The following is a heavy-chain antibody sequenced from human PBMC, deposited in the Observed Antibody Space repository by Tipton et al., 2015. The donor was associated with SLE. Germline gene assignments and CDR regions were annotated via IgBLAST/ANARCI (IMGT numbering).Heavy chain of an antibody. J-gene: IGHJ6*02. Sequence: TLSLTCTVSGGSIRSYYWTWIRQPPGKRLEWIAYIYHSGITNYNPSLQSRVTISVDRSKNQFSLKLTSVTAADTAVYYCARDSLNWGSYYHGMDVWGQGTTVTVSS. CDR3: ARDSLNWGSYYHGMDV. D-gene: IGHD3-16*01. CDR1: GGSIRSYY. CDR2: IYHSGIT. V-gene: IGHV4-59*01.